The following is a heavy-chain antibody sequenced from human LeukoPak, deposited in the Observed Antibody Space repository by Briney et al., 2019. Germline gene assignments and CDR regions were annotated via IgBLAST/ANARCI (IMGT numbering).Heavy chain of an antibody. CDR2: IYYSGST. D-gene: IGHD3-22*01. Sequence: KTSETLSLTCAVSADSFSSHYCTWIRQPPGKGLEWIGYIYYSGSTNYNPSLKSRVTISVDTSKNQFSLKLSSVTAADTAVYYCARKGAVSDYYYDSSGYYYSAFDIWGQGTMVTVSS. CDR1: ADSFSSHY. CDR3: ARKGAVSDYYYDSSGYYYSAFDI. J-gene: IGHJ3*02. V-gene: IGHV4-59*08.